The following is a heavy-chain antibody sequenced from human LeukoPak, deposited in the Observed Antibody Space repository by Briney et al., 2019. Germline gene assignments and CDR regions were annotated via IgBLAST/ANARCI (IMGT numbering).Heavy chain of an antibody. CDR1: GGSISSGGFS. Sequence: SQTLSLTCGVSGGSISSGGFSWSWIRQPPGKGLEWIGYINHSGSTNYNPSLKSRVTISVDTSKNQFSLKLSSVTAADTAVYCGARGGYYYDSSGYVGRGNYEGSDAFYIWGQGTMVTVSS. J-gene: IGHJ3*02. CDR3: ARGGYYYDSSGYVGRGNYEGSDAFYI. V-gene: IGHV4-30-2*01. CDR2: INHSGST. D-gene: IGHD3-22*01.